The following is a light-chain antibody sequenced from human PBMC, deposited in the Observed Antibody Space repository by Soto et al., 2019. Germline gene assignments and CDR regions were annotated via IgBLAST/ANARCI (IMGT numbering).Light chain of an antibody. CDR1: ESVSNN. V-gene: IGKV3-15*01. J-gene: IGKJ4*01. Sequence: EIVMTQSPATLSVSPGERATLSYRASESVSNNLAWYQQKPGQAPRLLIYHAITRATGIPARFSGSGSGTELTLTISSLQSEDFAVYYCQQYNQWPLTFGGGTKVEI. CDR3: QQYNQWPLT. CDR2: HAI.